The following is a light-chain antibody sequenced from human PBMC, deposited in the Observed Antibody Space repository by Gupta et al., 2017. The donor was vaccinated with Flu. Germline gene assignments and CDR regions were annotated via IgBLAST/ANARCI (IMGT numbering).Light chain of an antibody. CDR3: QQSDSTPGT. CDR1: QSISSY. V-gene: IGKV1-39*01. J-gene: IGKJ1*01. Sequence: PSSLSESVGDRVTITCRASQSISSYLNWYQHKPGKAPKLLIYAASSLQSGVPSRFSGSGSGTDFTLTISSLQPEDFATYYCQQSDSTPGTFGQGTKVEIK. CDR2: AAS.